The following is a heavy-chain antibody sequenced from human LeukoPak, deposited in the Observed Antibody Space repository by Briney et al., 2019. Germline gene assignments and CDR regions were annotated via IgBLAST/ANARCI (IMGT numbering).Heavy chain of an antibody. V-gene: IGHV4-38-2*02. Sequence: SETLSLTCTVSGYSISSGYYCGWIRQPPGKGLEWIGSIYHNGSTYYNPSLKSRVTISVDTSRNQFSLKLSSVTAADTAVYYCASSRGWNYGELDYWGQGTLVTVSS. CDR3: ASSRGWNYGELDY. CDR1: GYSISSGYY. J-gene: IGHJ4*02. CDR2: IYHNGST. D-gene: IGHD1-7*01.